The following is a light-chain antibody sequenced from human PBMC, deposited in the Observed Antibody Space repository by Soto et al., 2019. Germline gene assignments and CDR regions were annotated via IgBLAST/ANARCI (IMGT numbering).Light chain of an antibody. Sequence: QSVLTQPPSVSGSPGQSVTISCTGTSTDFVSYNRVSWYQQPPGTAPKLIIYEASNRPSGVPDRFSGSKSGNTASLTISGLQAADEADYYCSSYTSISTLYVFGTGTKVTVL. J-gene: IGLJ1*01. V-gene: IGLV2-18*02. CDR3: SSYTSISTLYV. CDR1: STDFVSYNR. CDR2: EAS.